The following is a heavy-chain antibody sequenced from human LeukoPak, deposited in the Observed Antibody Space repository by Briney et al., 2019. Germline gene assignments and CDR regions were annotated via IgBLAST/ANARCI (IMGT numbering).Heavy chain of an antibody. D-gene: IGHD6-13*01. CDR1: GGSISSGGYY. CDR2: IYYSGST. V-gene: IGHV4-31*03. Sequence: PSETLSLTCTVSGGSISSGGYYWSWIRQHPGKGLEWIGYIYYSGSTYYNPSLKSRVTISVDTSKNQFSLKLSPVTAADTAVYYCARLQDSSSWWKDPSTDYWGQGTLVTVSS. J-gene: IGHJ4*02. CDR3: ARLQDSSSWWKDPSTDY.